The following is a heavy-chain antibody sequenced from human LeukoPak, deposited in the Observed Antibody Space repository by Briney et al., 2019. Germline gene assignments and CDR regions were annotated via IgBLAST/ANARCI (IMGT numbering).Heavy chain of an antibody. J-gene: IGHJ5*02. Sequence: PGGSLRLSCVASGFSFNTYGMTWVRQAPGKGLEWVSGMVGSGNTYYADSVKGRFTISRDNSRNTVFLQMNSLRVEDTAIYYRAKDMHYGDGRWEFDPWGQGTLVTVSS. CDR3: AKDMHYGDGRWEFDP. CDR2: MVGSGNT. D-gene: IGHD4-17*01. CDR1: GFSFNTYG. V-gene: IGHV3-23*01.